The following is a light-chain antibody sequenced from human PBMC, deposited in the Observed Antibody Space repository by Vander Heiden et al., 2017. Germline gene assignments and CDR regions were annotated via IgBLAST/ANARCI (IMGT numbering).Light chain of an antibody. V-gene: IGKV1-12*01. J-gene: IGKJ4*02. CDR3: QQANTFPRT. Sequence: DIQRTQSLSSVSASVGERVTITCRASQGINCWLAWYQQRPGKAPKLLIYAASSLHTGVPSRFRGSGFGTEYTLTISSLQPEDFATYFCQQANTFPRTFGGGTRVEIK. CDR1: QGINCW. CDR2: AAS.